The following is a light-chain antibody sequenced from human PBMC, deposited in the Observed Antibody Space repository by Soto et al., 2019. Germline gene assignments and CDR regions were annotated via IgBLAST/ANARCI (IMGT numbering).Light chain of an antibody. Sequence: EIVMTQSPATLSVSPGERATLSCRASQSVSSNLAWYQQKPGQALRLLIYGASTRSTGIPAWFSGSGSGTAFTLTIRKLQSEDFAVYYWRYYNNWPPYTCGQGTKLEIK. V-gene: IGKV3-15*01. J-gene: IGKJ2*01. CDR3: RYYNNWPPYT. CDR2: GAS. CDR1: QSVSSN.